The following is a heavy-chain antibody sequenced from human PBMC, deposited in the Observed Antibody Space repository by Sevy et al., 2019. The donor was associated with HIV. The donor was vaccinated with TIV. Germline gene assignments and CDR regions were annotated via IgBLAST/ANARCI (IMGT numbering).Heavy chain of an antibody. CDR2: IYYSGST. D-gene: IGHD1-7*01. J-gene: IGHJ4*02. CDR3: ARGGITGTTDY. Sequence: SETLSLTCTVSGGSISSYYWRWIRQPPGKGLEWIGYIYYSGSTNYNPSLKSRVTISVDTSKNQFSLKLSSVTAADTAVYYCARGGITGTTDYWGQGTLLTVSS. V-gene: IGHV4-59*01. CDR1: GGSISSYY.